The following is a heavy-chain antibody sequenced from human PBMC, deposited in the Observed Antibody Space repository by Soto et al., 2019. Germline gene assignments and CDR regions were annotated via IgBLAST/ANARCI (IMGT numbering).Heavy chain of an antibody. D-gene: IGHD1-26*01. CDR2: MSYSGST. Sequence: SETLSLTCTVSGGSISSSSRYWGWIRQPPGKGLEWIGTMSYSGSTYYNPSLKSRVTISVDTSKTQLSLKLSSVAAADTAVYYCANSGSYFSFDYWGQGTLVTVSS. CDR3: ANSGSYFSFDY. CDR1: GGSISSSSRY. J-gene: IGHJ4*02. V-gene: IGHV4-39*01.